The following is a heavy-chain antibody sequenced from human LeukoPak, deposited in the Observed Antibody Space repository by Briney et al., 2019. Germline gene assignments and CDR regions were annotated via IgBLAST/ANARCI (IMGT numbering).Heavy chain of an antibody. CDR3: ARARVAAAGKRLDY. Sequence: ASVKVSCKASGDTFTSYYMHWVRRAPGQGLEWMGIINPSGGSTSYAQKFQGRVTMTRNTSISTAYMELSSLRSEDTAVYYCARARVAAAGKRLDYWGQGTLVTVSS. CDR2: INPSGGST. D-gene: IGHD6-13*01. J-gene: IGHJ4*02. CDR1: GDTFTSYY. V-gene: IGHV1-46*01.